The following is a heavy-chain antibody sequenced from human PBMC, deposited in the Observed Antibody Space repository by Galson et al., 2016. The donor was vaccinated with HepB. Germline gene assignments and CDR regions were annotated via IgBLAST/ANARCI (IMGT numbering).Heavy chain of an antibody. V-gene: IGHV3-30-3*01. CDR1: GFTFNNYT. D-gene: IGHD1-26*01. CDR3: ARDAMGRGSGRYSAFDY. CDR2: ISSAGTTQ. Sequence: SLRLSCAASGFTFNNYTMHWVRQAPGKGLEWVATISSAGTTQYPADSVRGRFTISRDNSQNILDLQMNTLRREDTAVYYCARDAMGRGSGRYSAFDYWGQGTLVTVSS. J-gene: IGHJ4*02.